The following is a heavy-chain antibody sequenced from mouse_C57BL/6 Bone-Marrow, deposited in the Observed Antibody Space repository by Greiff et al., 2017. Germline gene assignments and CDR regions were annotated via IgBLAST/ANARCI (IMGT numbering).Heavy chain of an antibody. J-gene: IGHJ1*03. CDR1: GYTFTSYW. V-gene: IGHV1-72*01. Sequence: VQLQQPGAELVKPGATVKLSCKASGYTFTSYWMHWVKQRPGRGLEWIGRIVPNSGGTKNNENVKSKAILTVDKPYSTVYIQLSSLPSEDSAVYYCARGNYFYWYFAVWGTGTTVTVSS. CDR2: IVPNSGGT. CDR3: ARGNYFYWYFAV. D-gene: IGHD2-1*01.